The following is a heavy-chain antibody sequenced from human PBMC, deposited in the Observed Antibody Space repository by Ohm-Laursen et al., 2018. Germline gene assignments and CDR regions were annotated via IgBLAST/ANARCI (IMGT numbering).Heavy chain of an antibody. Sequence: SLRLSCTASGFTFSSYGIHWVRQAPGKGLEWVALIWYDGSNKYYADSVKGRFTISRDNAKNSLYLQMNSLRAEDTAVYYCVRDRRGGSIELRAGGQGALVTVSS. CDR1: GFTFSSYG. V-gene: IGHV3-33*01. CDR2: IWYDGSNK. J-gene: IGHJ4*02. D-gene: IGHD6-6*01. CDR3: VRDRRGGSIELRA.